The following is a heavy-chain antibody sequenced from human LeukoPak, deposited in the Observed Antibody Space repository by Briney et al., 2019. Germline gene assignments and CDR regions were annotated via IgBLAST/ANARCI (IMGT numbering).Heavy chain of an antibody. D-gene: IGHD3-9*01. V-gene: IGHV4-34*01. CDR1: GGSFSGYY. Sequence: PSETLSLTCAVYGGSFSGYYWSWIRQPPGKGLEWIGEINHSGSTNYNPSLKSRVTISVDTSKNQFSLKLSSVTAADTAVYYCARRIDWLHGFDYWGQGTLVTVSS. CDR2: INHSGST. J-gene: IGHJ4*02. CDR3: ARRIDWLHGFDY.